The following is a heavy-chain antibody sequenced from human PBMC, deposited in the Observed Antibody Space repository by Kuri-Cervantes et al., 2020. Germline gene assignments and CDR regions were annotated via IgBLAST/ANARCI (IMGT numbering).Heavy chain of an antibody. CDR2: IKQDGSEK. J-gene: IGHJ4*02. V-gene: IGHV3-7*01. Sequence: GESLKISCAASGFTFSNAWMSWVRQAPGKGLEWVANIKQDGSEKYYVDSVKGRFTISRDNAKNSLYLQMNSLRAEDTAVYYCARDRVVVTAIVEYYFDYWGQGTLVTVSS. D-gene: IGHD2-21*02. CDR3: ARDRVVVTAIVEYYFDY. CDR1: GFTFSNAW.